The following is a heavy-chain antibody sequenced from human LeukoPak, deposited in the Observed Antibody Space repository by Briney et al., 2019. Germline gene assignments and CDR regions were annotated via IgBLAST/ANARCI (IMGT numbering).Heavy chain of an antibody. J-gene: IGHJ5*02. CDR2: MNPNSGNT. D-gene: IGHD7-27*01. Sequence: ASVKVSCKASGYTFTSYAMNWVRQAPGQGLEWMGWMNPNSGNTGYAQKFQGRVTMTRNTSISTAYMELSGLTSEDTAMYYCARNWGEFDPWGQGTLVTVSS. CDR1: GYTFTSYA. V-gene: IGHV1-8*02. CDR3: ARNWGEFDP.